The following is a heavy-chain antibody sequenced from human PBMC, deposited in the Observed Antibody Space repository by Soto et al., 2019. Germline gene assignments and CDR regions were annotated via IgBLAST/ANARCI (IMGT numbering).Heavy chain of an antibody. V-gene: IGHV3-7*01. Sequence: GGSLRLSCVGSGFTFSGIWMSWVRQAPGKGLEWVGNIKEDGSEKNYGDSVRGRVTIPRDNARNTLYLQMRSLRVEDTAVYFCVTVGVWGNFRSCLDNWGQGALVTVPS. D-gene: IGHD3-16*02. CDR3: VTVGVWGNFRSCLDN. CDR2: IKEDGSEK. CDR1: GFTFSGIW. J-gene: IGHJ4*02.